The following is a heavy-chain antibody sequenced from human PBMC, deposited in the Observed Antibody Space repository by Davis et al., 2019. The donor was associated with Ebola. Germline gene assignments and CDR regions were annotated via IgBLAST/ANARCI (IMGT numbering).Heavy chain of an antibody. D-gene: IGHD2-8*01. CDR3: ARRSKDIVLMVYATERDFDY. V-gene: IGHV5-10-1*01. CDR2: IDPSDSYT. Sequence: GESLKISCQGSGYSFTSYWISWVRQMPGKGLEWMGRIDPSDSYTHYSPSFQGHVTISADKSISTAYLQWSSLKASDTAMYYCARRSKDIVLMVYATERDFDYWGQGTLVTVSS. J-gene: IGHJ4*02. CDR1: GYSFTSYW.